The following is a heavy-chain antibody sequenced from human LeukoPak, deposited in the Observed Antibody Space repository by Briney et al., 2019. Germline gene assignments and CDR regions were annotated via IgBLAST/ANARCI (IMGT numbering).Heavy chain of an antibody. D-gene: IGHD6-13*01. V-gene: IGHV3-21*01. CDR2: ISSSSSYI. Sequence: GGPLRLSCAASGFTFSSYSMNWVRQAPGKGLEWVSSISSSSSYIYYADSVKGRFTISRDNSKNTLYLQMNSLRAEDTAVYYCARHGGKAAAGTPDYWGQGTLVTVSS. CDR1: GFTFSSYS. J-gene: IGHJ4*02. CDR3: ARHGGKAAAGTPDY.